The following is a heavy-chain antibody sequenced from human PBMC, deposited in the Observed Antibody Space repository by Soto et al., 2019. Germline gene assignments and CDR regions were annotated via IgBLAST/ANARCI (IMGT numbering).Heavy chain of an antibody. CDR1: GGTFSSYA. CDR3: ARDLMPGSGRDY. D-gene: IGHD6-19*01. V-gene: IGHV1-69*12. J-gene: IGHJ4*02. Sequence: QVQLVQSGAEVKKPGSSVKVSCKASGGTFSSYAISWVRQAPGQGLEWMGGIIPIFGTANYAQKFQGRVTITGDDATSTAYMERSSLRAEDTAVYYCARDLMPGSGRDYWGQGTLVTVSS. CDR2: IIPIFGTA.